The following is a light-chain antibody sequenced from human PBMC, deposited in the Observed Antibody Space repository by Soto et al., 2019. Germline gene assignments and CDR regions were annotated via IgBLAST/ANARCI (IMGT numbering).Light chain of an antibody. V-gene: IGKV3-11*01. J-gene: IGKJ1*01. CDR2: DAS. Sequence: EIVLTQSPVTLSLSPGERATLSCRASQSISSCLAWYQQKPGQAPTLLIYDASKRATDIPARFSGSGSGTDFTLTISSLEPEDFALYYCQQYHNLWTFGQGTKVDIK. CDR1: QSISSC. CDR3: QQYHNLWT.